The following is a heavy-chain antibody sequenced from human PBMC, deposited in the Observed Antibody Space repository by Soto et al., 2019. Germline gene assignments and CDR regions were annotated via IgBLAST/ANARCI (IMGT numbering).Heavy chain of an antibody. Sequence: PETWPLSCTVSGGSISRYYWSWIRQPPGKGLEWIGNIYYSGSTNYNPSLKSRVTISVDTSKNQFSLKLSSVTAADTAVYYCARHGSYSNSRRVWYDLWGQGTLVTVSS. D-gene: IGHD6-13*01. CDR3: ARHGSYSNSRRVWYDL. CDR2: IYYSGST. CDR1: GGSISRYY. J-gene: IGHJ5*02. V-gene: IGHV4-59*08.